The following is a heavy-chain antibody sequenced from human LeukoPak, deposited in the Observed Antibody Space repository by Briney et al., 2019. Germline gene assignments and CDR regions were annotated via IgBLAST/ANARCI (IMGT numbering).Heavy chain of an antibody. Sequence: GGSLRLSCAASGFTFSSYAMSWVRQAPGKGLEWVSVIYSGGSTYYADSVKGRFTISRDNSKNTLYLQMNSLRAEDTAVYYCARVRGAVAGSFNYFDYWGQGTLVTVSS. CDR3: ARVRGAVAGSFNYFDY. J-gene: IGHJ4*02. CDR1: GFTFSSYA. CDR2: IYSGGST. D-gene: IGHD6-19*01. V-gene: IGHV3-66*01.